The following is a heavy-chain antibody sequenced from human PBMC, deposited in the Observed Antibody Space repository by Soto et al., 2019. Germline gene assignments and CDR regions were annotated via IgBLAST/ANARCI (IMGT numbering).Heavy chain of an antibody. Sequence: SQTLSLTCAISGDSVSSNSAAWSWIRQSPSRGLEWLGKTYYRSKWYNDYAVSVNSRITINPDTSKNQFSLQLNSVTPEDTAVYYCARDLLEYSSSSNSYYYYMDVWGKGTTVTVSS. CDR2: TYYRSKWYN. V-gene: IGHV6-1*01. CDR3: ARDLLEYSSSSNSYYYYMDV. CDR1: GDSVSSNSAA. D-gene: IGHD6-6*01. J-gene: IGHJ6*03.